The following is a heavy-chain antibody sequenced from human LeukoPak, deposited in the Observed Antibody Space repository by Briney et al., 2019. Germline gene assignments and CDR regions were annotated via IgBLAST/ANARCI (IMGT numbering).Heavy chain of an antibody. CDR1: GGTFSSYA. D-gene: IGHD2-15*01. CDR3: ARGGAVVAANPFDY. V-gene: IGHV1-69*13. CDR2: IIPIFGTA. Sequence: ASVKVSCKASGGTFSSYAISWVRQAPGQGLEWMGGIIPIFGTANYAQKFQGRVTITADESTSTAYMELSSLRSEDTAVYYCARGGAVVAANPFDYWGQGTLVTVSS. J-gene: IGHJ4*02.